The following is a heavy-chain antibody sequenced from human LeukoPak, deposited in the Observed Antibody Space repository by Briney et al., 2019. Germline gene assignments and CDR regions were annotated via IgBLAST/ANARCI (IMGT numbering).Heavy chain of an antibody. CDR2: IYYSGST. Sequence: SETLSLTCTVSGGSISSYYWSWIRQPPGKGLEWIGYIYYSGSTNYNPSLKSRVTISVDTSKNQFSLKLSSVTAADTAVYYCARAAERGQHYYYYYMDVWGKGTTVTVSS. J-gene: IGHJ6*03. CDR3: ARAAERGQHYYYYYMDV. CDR1: GGSISSYY. V-gene: IGHV4-59*01. D-gene: IGHD3-10*01.